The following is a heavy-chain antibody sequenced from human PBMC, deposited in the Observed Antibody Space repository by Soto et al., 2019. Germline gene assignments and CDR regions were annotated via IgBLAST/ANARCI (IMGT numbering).Heavy chain of an antibody. Sequence: ASVKVSCKVSGYTLTELSMHWVRQAPGKGLEWMGGFDPEDGETIYAQKFQGRVTMTEDTSTDTAYMELSSLRSEDTAVYYCATEPPVTAGVDYYGMDVWGQGTTVTVS. J-gene: IGHJ6*02. CDR1: GYTLTELS. D-gene: IGHD2-21*02. CDR2: FDPEDGET. CDR3: ATEPPVTAGVDYYGMDV. V-gene: IGHV1-24*01.